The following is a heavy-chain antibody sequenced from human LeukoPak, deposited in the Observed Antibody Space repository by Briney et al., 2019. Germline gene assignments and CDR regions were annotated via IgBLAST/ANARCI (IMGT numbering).Heavy chain of an antibody. CDR3: ARRLIVGPAFDY. D-gene: IGHD1-26*01. CDR1: GGSLSSYY. CDR2: IYSSGST. J-gene: IGHJ4*02. V-gene: IGHV4-59*01. Sequence: PSETLSLTCTVSGGSLSSYYWSWIRQPPENGLEWIGYIYSSGSTNYNPSLKSRLTISVDTSKNQFSLKLSSVTAADTAVYYCARRLIVGPAFDYWGQGTLVTVSS.